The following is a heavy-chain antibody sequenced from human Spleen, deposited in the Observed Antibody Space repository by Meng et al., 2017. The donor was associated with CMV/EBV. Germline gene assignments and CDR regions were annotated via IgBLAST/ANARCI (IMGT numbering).Heavy chain of an antibody. D-gene: IGHD6-19*01. Sequence: LCGPGLLSPCAPRSLPWDFYVGSFSVYSWSWIRQPPGKGLEWIGEINHSGSTNYNPSLKSRVTISVDTSKNQFSLKLSSVTAADTAVYYCARGGQWRIRWPTDYWGQGTLVTVSS. CDR2: INHSGST. J-gene: IGHJ4*02. CDR1: VGSFSVYS. V-gene: IGHV4-34*01. CDR3: ARGGQWRIRWPTDY.